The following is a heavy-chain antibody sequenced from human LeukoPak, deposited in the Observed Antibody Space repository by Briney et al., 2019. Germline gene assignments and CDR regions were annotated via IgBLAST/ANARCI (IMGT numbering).Heavy chain of an antibody. CDR3: ARETPRRGETRDGYR. D-gene: IGHD5-24*01. CDR1: GFTFSSYG. V-gene: IGHV3-30*03. Sequence: GGSLRLSCAASGFTFSSYGMHWVRQAPGKGLEWVAVISHDGSNKYYADSVKGRFTISRDNPKNLLFLQINSLRVEDTAVYYCARETPRRGETRDGYRWGQGTLVTVSS. J-gene: IGHJ4*02. CDR2: ISHDGSNK.